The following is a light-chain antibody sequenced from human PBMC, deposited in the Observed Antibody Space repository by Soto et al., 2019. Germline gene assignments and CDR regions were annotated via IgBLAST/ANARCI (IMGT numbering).Light chain of an antibody. CDR1: QSIISY. Sequence: DLQMTQSPSSLSASVGDRVTITCQSSQSIISYLNWYQQKAGKAPQLLIYAASSLQSGVPARFSCSGSGTDFILSISSLQPEDSAIYYCQQSYSSPRTFGQGTKLEI. V-gene: IGKV1-39*01. CDR3: QQSYSSPRT. J-gene: IGKJ2*01. CDR2: AAS.